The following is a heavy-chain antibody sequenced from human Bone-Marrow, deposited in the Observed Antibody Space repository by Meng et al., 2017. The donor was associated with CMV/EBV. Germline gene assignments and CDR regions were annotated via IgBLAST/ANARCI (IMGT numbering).Heavy chain of an antibody. D-gene: IGHD2-2*01. CDR1: GFTFSSYG. J-gene: IGHJ1*01. CDR2: IRYDGSNK. CDR3: AKDLRRDIVVVPAAPRGEFQH. V-gene: IGHV3-30*02. Sequence: GESLKISCAASGFTFSSYGMHWVRQAPGKGLEWVAFIRYDGSNKYYADSVKGRFTISRDNSKNTLYLQMNSLRAEDTAVYYCAKDLRRDIVVVPAAPRGEFQHWGQGTLVTVSS.